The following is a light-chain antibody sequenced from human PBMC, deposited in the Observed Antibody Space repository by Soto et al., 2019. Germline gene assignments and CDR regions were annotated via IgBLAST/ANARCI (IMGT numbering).Light chain of an antibody. CDR3: QQYGTSPPGT. V-gene: IGKV3-20*01. J-gene: IGKJ1*01. CDR2: GAS. CDR1: QSVSSSY. Sequence: IVLTQSPGTLSLSPGERLTLSCRASQSVSSSYLAWYQQKPGQAPRLVLYGASSRATGIPDRFSGSGSGTDLTLTISRLETEDFAVYYCQQYGTSPPGTFGQGTKVDIK.